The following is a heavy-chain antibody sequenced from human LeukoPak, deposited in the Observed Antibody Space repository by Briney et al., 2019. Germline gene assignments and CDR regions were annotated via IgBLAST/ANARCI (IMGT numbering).Heavy chain of an antibody. V-gene: IGHV4-39*01. CDR1: GGSITSISHY. J-gene: IGHJ4*02. CDR3: ARHVSGSYYAPYYFDY. Sequence: PSGTLSLTCSVSGGSITSISHYWDWVRQPPGKGLEWIGSISYSGSTYYNPSLKSRVTISVDTSKNQFSLKLSSVAAADTAVYYCARHVSGSYYAPYYFDYWGQGTLVTVSS. D-gene: IGHD1-26*01. CDR2: ISYSGST.